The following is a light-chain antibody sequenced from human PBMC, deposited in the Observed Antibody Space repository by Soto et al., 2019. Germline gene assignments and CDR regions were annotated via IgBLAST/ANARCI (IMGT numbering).Light chain of an antibody. Sequence: DIVMTQSPDSLAVSLGERATINCKSSQSVLYSSNNKNYLGWYQQKIGQPPKLLIYWAFTRESGVPDRFSGSGSGTDFTLTISSLQAEDVAVYYCQQYYSKPLTFGGGTKVEIK. CDR2: WAF. V-gene: IGKV4-1*01. CDR1: QSVLYSSNNKNY. CDR3: QQYYSKPLT. J-gene: IGKJ4*01.